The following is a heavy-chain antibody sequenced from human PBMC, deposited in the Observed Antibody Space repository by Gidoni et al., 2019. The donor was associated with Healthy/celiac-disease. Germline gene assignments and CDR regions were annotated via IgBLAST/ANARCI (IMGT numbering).Heavy chain of an antibody. CDR2: ISVSGGST. V-gene: IGHV3-23*01. CDR1: GFTFSSYA. D-gene: IGHD6-19*01. J-gene: IGHJ5*02. Sequence: EVQLLESGGGLVQPGGSLRLSCAASGFTFSSYAMSWVRQAPGKGLEWVSAISVSGGSTYYADSVKGRFTISRDNSKNTLYLQMNSLRAEDTAVYYCAKRPLRGGIAVATYNWFDPWGQGTLVTVSS. CDR3: AKRPLRGGIAVATYNWFDP.